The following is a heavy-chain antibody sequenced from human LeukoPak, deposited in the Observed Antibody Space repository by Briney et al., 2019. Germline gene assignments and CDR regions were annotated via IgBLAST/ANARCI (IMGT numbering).Heavy chain of an antibody. Sequence: ASVKVSCKASGGTFSSYAISWVRQAPGQGLEWMGGIIPIFGTANYAQKFQGRVTITADESTSTAYMELSSLRSEDTAVYYCARSSCYSVVCYYYGMDVWGQGTTVTVSS. CDR1: GGTFSSYA. CDR3: ARSSCYSVVCYYYGMDV. D-gene: IGHD2-15*01. J-gene: IGHJ6*02. V-gene: IGHV1-69*13. CDR2: IIPIFGTA.